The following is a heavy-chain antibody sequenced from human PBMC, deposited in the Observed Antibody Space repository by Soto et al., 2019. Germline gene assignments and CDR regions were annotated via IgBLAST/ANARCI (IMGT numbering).Heavy chain of an antibody. CDR1: GGSISGSY. CDR2: VYYTGST. V-gene: IGHV4-59*01. CDR3: ASTVADPREHIGY. D-gene: IGHD1-26*01. J-gene: IGHJ4*02. Sequence: SETLSLTCSVSGGSISGSYWRCIRHSPGKGLEWLGYVYYTGSTNYSPSLRSRVIISVDTSKNEFSLRLSSVTAADTAVYFCASTVADPREHIGYWGPGTGVTVSS.